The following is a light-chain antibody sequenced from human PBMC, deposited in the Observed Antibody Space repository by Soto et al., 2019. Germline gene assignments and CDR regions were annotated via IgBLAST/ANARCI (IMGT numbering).Light chain of an antibody. CDR3: SSYTSSSTYV. CDR2: DVT. V-gene: IGLV2-14*03. Sequence: QSVLTQPASVSGSPGQSITISCTGTSSDVGGYTYVSWYQQHPGKAPKLLLYDVTNRPSGVSNRFSGSKSGNTASLTISGLQAEDEADYYCSSYTSSSTYVFGTGTKVTVL. J-gene: IGLJ1*01. CDR1: SSDVGGYTY.